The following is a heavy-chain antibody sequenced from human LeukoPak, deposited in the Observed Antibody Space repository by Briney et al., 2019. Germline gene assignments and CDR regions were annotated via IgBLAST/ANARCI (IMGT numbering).Heavy chain of an antibody. D-gene: IGHD3-10*01. CDR1: GFTFSSYE. V-gene: IGHV3-48*03. Sequence: GGSLRLSCAASGFTFSSYERNWVRQAPGKGLEWVSYISSSGSTIYYPDSVKGRFTISRDNAKNLLYLQMNSLRAEDTAVYYCARGGLLWFGELLLGFDYWGQGTLVTVSS. J-gene: IGHJ4*02. CDR2: ISSSGSTI. CDR3: ARGGLLWFGELLLGFDY.